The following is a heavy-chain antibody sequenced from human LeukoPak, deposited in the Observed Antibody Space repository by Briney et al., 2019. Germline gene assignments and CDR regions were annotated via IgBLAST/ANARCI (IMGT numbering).Heavy chain of an antibody. CDR1: GFTFSIYA. V-gene: IGHV3-21*01. Sequence: PGKSLRLSCAASGFTFSIYAIHWVRQAPGKGLEWVSSISSSSSYIYYADSVKGRFTISRDNAKNSLYLQMNSLRAEDTAVYYCARAVGDSDAFDIWGQGTMVTVSS. CDR3: ARAVGDSDAFDI. D-gene: IGHD1-26*01. CDR2: ISSSSSYI. J-gene: IGHJ3*02.